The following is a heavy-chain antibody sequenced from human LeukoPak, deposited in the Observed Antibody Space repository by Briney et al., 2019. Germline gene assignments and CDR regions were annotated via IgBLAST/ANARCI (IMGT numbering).Heavy chain of an antibody. CDR3: AREQGGLWFGELLSTNFDY. Sequence: GASVKVSCKASGYTFTSYAMNWVRQAPGQGLEWMGWINTNTGNPTYAQGFTGRFVFSLDTSASTAYLQISSLKAEDTAVYYCAREQGGLWFGELLSTNFDYWGQGTLVTVSS. J-gene: IGHJ4*02. D-gene: IGHD3-10*01. CDR1: GYTFTSYA. CDR2: INTNTGNP. V-gene: IGHV7-4-1*02.